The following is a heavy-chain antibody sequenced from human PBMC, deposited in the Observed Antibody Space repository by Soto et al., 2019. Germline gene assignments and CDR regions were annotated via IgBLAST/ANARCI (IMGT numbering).Heavy chain of an antibody. CDR1: GGTFSSYT. Sequence: SVKVSCKASGGTFSSYTISWARQAPGQGLEWMGRIIPILGIANYAQKFQGRVTITADKSTSTAYMELSSLRSEDTAVYYCARDVGHVVVPTPIGLGSFDIWGQATMVTLS. V-gene: IGHV1-69*04. D-gene: IGHD2-2*01. CDR3: ARDVGHVVVPTPIGLGSFDI. CDR2: IIPILGIA. J-gene: IGHJ3*02.